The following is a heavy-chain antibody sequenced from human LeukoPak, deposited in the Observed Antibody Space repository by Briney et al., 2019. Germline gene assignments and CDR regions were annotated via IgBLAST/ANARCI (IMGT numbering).Heavy chain of an antibody. J-gene: IGHJ5*01. CDR3: ARDNYSDRSGFGS. CDR2: ISSSSSYI. V-gene: IGHV3-21*01. CDR1: GFTFSSYS. D-gene: IGHD3-22*01. Sequence: PGGSLRLSCAASGFTFSSYSMNWVRQAPGKGLEWVSSISSSSSYIYYADSVKGRFTISRDNAKNSLYLQMNSLRAEDTAVYYCARDNYSDRSGFGSSAQGTLATTSS.